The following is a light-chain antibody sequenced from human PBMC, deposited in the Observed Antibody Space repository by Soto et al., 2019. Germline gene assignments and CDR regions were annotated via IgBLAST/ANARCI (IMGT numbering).Light chain of an antibody. V-gene: IGLV1-40*01. CDR1: SSSIGAGYE. CDR3: QSYDRSLSASV. CDR2: GNN. J-gene: IGLJ2*01. Sequence: QLVLTQPPSVSGAPGQRVTISCTGSSSSIGAGYEVHWYQQLPGTAPKLLMYGNNNRPSGVPDRFSGSKSGTSASLAITGLQAEDEADYYCQSYDRSLSASVFGGGTQLTVL.